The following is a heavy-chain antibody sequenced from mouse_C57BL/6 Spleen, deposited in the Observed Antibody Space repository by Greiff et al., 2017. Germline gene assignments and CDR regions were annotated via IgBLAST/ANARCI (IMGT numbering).Heavy chain of an antibody. J-gene: IGHJ3*01. V-gene: IGHV1-39*01. CDR1: GYNFTDDY. Sequence: EVQLQQSGPELVKPGASVKISCKASGYNFTDDYMHWVKQSTGKSLEWIGVINPNNGATSYNQKFKGKATLTVDQSSSTAYMQLNSLTTEDSAVYDCARGGTTSCCGGFAYWGQGTLVTVSA. CDR3: ARGGTTSCCGGFAY. CDR2: INPNNGAT. D-gene: IGHD1-1*01.